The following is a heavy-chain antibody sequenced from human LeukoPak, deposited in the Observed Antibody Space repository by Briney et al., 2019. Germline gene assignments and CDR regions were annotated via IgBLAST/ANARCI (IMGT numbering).Heavy chain of an antibody. CDR3: AKERGISGFDY. D-gene: IGHD6-19*01. Sequence: GGSLRLSCAASGFTFSSYAMSWVRQAPGKGLVWVSRINSDRINTSYADSVKGRFTISRDSSKNTLYLQMNTLRAEDTAVYYCAKERGISGFDYWGQGTLVTVSS. CDR1: GFTFSSYA. CDR2: INSDRINT. J-gene: IGHJ4*02. V-gene: IGHV3-23*01.